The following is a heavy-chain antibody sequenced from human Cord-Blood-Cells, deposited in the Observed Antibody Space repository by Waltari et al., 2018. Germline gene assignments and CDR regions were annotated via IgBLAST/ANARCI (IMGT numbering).Heavy chain of an antibody. D-gene: IGHD2-15*01. V-gene: IGHV4-59*01. CDR3: ARVVVVAATRAFDI. J-gene: IGHJ3*02. Sequence: QVQLQESGPGLVKPSETLSLTCTVSGGSISSYYWSWIRQPPGKGLEWIGYIYYSGSTNSNPSLKGRVTISVDTSKNQFSLKLSSVTAADTAVYYCARVVVVAATRAFDIWGQGTMVTVSS. CDR1: GGSISSYY. CDR2: IYYSGST.